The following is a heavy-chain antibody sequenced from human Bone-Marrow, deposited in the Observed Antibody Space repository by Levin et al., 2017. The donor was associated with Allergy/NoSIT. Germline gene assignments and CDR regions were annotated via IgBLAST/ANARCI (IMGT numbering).Heavy chain of an antibody. CDR1: GFIFSSYG. CDR3: AKEKGPRLPFDY. CDR2: ISDSGRST. J-gene: IGHJ4*02. Sequence: GSLRLSCAASGFIFSSYGMAWVRQAPGKGLEWVSAISDSGRSTYYADSVKGRFTISRDNFKNTLYVQLNSLRDEDTAIYYCAKEKGPRLPFDYWSQGTLVTVSS. V-gene: IGHV3-23*01.